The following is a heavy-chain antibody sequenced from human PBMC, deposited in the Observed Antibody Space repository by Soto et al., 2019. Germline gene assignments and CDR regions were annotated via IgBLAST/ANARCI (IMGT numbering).Heavy chain of an antibody. CDR3: ASELYCDIDSS. CDR1: GGTFSSYT. J-gene: IGHJ5*02. Sequence: QVQLVQSGAEVKKPGSSVKVSCKASGGTFSSYTISWVRQAPGQGLEWMGRIIPILGIANYAQKFQGRVTITADKATSTAYMELSSLRSEDTAVYYCASELYCDIDSSWGQGTLVTVSS. D-gene: IGHD3-22*01. V-gene: IGHV1-69*02. CDR2: IIPILGIA.